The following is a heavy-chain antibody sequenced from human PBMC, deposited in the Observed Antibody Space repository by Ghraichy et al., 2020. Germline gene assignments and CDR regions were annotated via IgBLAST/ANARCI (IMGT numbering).Heavy chain of an antibody. V-gene: IGHV4-34*01. Sequence: SETLSLTCAVYGGSFSGYYWSWIRQPPGKGLEWIGEINHSGSTNYNPSLKSRVTISVDTSKNQFSLKLSSVTAADTAVYYCARGPVKPHRYCSGGSCYSQTYYYYYGMDVWGQGTTVTVSS. D-gene: IGHD2-15*01. J-gene: IGHJ6*02. CDR2: INHSGST. CDR1: GGSFSGYY. CDR3: ARGPVKPHRYCSGGSCYSQTYYYYYGMDV.